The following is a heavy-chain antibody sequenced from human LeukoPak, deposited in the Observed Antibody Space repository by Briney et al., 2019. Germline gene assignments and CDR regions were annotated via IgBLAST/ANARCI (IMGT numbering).Heavy chain of an antibody. CDR2: IIPIFGTA. CDR1: GGTFSSYA. D-gene: IGHD6-6*01. V-gene: IGHV1-69*05. J-gene: IGHJ6*03. CDR3: ASSSSLYYYYYYYMDV. Sequence: SVKVSCKASGGTFSSYAISWVRQAPGQGLEWMGGIIPIFGTANYAQKFQGRVAITTDESTSTAYMELSSLRSEDTAVYYCASSSSLYYYYYYYMDVWGKGTTVTASS.